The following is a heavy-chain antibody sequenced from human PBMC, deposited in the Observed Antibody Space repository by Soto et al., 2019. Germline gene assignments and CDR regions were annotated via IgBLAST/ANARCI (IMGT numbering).Heavy chain of an antibody. D-gene: IGHD3-3*01. CDR2: ISYDGSNK. Sequence: GGSLRLSCAASGFTFSSYAMHWVRQAPGKGLEWVAVISYDGSNKYYADSVKGRFTISRDNSKNTLYLQMNSLRAEDTAVYYCARSSFPYYDFWSGCLDYWGQGTLVTVSS. CDR3: ARSSFPYYDFWSGCLDY. CDR1: GFTFSSYA. J-gene: IGHJ4*02. V-gene: IGHV3-30-3*01.